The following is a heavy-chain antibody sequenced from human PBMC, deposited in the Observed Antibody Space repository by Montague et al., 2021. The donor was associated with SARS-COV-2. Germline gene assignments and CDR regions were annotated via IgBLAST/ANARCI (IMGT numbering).Heavy chain of an antibody. J-gene: IGHJ4*02. CDR2: IYYSGST. V-gene: IGHV4-39*01. D-gene: IGHD6-13*01. CDR3: ARGHYSSSWYGIRYYSDY. Sequence: SETLSLTCTVSGGSISSSSYYWGWIRQPPGKGLEWIGSIYYSGSTYYNPSLKSRVTISVDTSKNQFSLKLSSVTAADTAVYYCARGHYSSSWYGIRYYSDYWGQGTLVTVSS. CDR1: GGSISSSSYY.